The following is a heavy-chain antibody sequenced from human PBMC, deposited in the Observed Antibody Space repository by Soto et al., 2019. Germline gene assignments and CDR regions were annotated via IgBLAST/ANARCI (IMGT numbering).Heavy chain of an antibody. CDR1: GGSFSGYY. J-gene: IGHJ6*03. D-gene: IGHD3-10*01. CDR3: ARGGYYGSGRLLYYYMDV. Sequence: PSETLSLTCAVYGGSFSGYYWSWIRQPPGKGLEWIGEINHSGSTNYNPSLKSRVTISVDTSKNQFFLKLSSVTAADTAVYYCARGGYYGSGRLLYYYMDVWGKGTTVTVSS. CDR2: INHSGST. V-gene: IGHV4-34*01.